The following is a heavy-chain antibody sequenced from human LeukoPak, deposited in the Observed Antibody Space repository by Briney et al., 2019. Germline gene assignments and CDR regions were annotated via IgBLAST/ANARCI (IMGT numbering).Heavy chain of an antibody. V-gene: IGHV1-18*01. CDR1: GYTITNYG. Sequence: ASVKVSCKASGYTITNYGITWVRQAPGQGLEWMGWISTYNGNTNYAQKFQGRLTMTTDTSTNTAYMELRSLRSDDTAVYYCARIGHYDILTGYSTYYGMDVWGQGTTVTVSS. D-gene: IGHD3-9*01. CDR2: ISTYNGNT. CDR3: ARIGHYDILTGYSTYYGMDV. J-gene: IGHJ6*02.